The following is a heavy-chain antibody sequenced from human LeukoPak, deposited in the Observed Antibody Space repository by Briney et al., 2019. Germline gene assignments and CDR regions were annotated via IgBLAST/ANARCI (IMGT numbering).Heavy chain of an antibody. CDR2: ISAYNGNT. Sequence: ASVKVSCKASGYTFTSYGISWVRQAPGQGLEWMGWISAYNGNTNCAQKLQGRVTMTTDTSTSTAYMELRSLRSDDTAVYYCARVGWKWELLGTTYYYYYYTDVWGKGTTVTISS. J-gene: IGHJ6*03. CDR3: ARVGWKWELLGTTYYYYYYTDV. D-gene: IGHD1-26*01. CDR1: GYTFTSYG. V-gene: IGHV1-18*01.